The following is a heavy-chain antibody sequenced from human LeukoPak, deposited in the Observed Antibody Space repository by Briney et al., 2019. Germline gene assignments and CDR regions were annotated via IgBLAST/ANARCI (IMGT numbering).Heavy chain of an antibody. D-gene: IGHD6-13*01. CDR2: ISYDGSNK. CDR1: GFTFSSYA. CDR3: AQGVAAHQRPFDY. J-gene: IGHJ4*02. Sequence: GGSLRLSCAASGFTFSSYAMHWVRQAPGKGLEWVAVISYDGSNKYYADSVKGRFTISRDNSKNTLYLQMNSLRAEDTAVYYCAQGVAAHQRPFDYWGQGTLVTVSS. V-gene: IGHV3-30-3*01.